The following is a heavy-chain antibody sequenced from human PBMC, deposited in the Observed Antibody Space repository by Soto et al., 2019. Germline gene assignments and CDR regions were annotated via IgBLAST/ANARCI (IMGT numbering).Heavy chain of an antibody. J-gene: IGHJ4*02. D-gene: IGHD6-13*01. Sequence: PGEALKISWQGSGYSCSRSWIGWGRRMPGKGLEWMGIIYPGDCDTRYSPSSQGQVTISADKSISAAYLQWSSLKASDTAMYYCARRAAAGYYFDYWGQGTMVTVS. CDR2: IYPGDCDT. CDR3: ARRAAAGYYFDY. V-gene: IGHV5-51*01. CDR1: GYSCSRSW.